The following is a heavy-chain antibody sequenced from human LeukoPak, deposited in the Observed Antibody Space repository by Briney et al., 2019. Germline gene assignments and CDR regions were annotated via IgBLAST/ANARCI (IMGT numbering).Heavy chain of an antibody. Sequence: GGSLRLSCAASEFTVSSHYMRWVRQAPGKGLEWVSAISGSGDSTYSADSMKGRFTISRDNSKNTLHLQMNSLRAEDTAVYYCAKEVVVVITAPTEAGFDYWGQGTLVTVSS. D-gene: IGHD3-22*01. CDR1: EFTVSSHY. CDR3: AKEVVVVITAPTEAGFDY. V-gene: IGHV3-23*01. CDR2: ISGSGDST. J-gene: IGHJ4*02.